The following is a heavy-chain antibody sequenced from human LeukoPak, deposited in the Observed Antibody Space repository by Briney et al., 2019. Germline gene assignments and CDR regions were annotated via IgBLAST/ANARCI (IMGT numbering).Heavy chain of an antibody. Sequence: GESLKISRKGSGYSFTSYWIGWVRQMPGKGLEWMGIIYPGDSDTRYSPSFQGQVTISADKSISTAYLQWSSLKASDTAMYYCARPHYDILTGYAYWGQGTLVTVSS. J-gene: IGHJ4*02. CDR2: IYPGDSDT. CDR1: GYSFTSYW. D-gene: IGHD3-9*01. V-gene: IGHV5-51*01. CDR3: ARPHYDILTGYAY.